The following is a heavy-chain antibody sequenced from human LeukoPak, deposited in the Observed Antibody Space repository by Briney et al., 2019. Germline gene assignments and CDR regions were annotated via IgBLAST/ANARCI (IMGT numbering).Heavy chain of an antibody. CDR2: ISGRGNYI. CDR1: GFTFSSHN. CDR3: AKDQGFDYYDSSGYYLDY. J-gene: IGHJ4*02. D-gene: IGHD3-22*01. Sequence: PGGSLRLSCAASGFTFSSHNMNWVRQAPGKGLEWVSSISGRGNYIFYADSVKGRFTISRDSAKNSLSLQMNSLRAERTAVYYCAKDQGFDYYDSSGYYLDYWGQGTLVTVSS. V-gene: IGHV3-21*01.